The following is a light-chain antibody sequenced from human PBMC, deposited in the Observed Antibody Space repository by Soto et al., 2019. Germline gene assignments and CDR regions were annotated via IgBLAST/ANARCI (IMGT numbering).Light chain of an antibody. Sequence: DIQMTQSPSSLSASVRDRVTITCRASQTISTHLNWYQQKPGKAPKLLIYAASTLQSGVPSRFSGSGSGTDFALSINSLQPEDVATYYCQQSLTIPYTFGQGTKLEIK. CDR3: QQSLTIPYT. V-gene: IGKV1-39*01. CDR2: AAS. J-gene: IGKJ2*01. CDR1: QTISTH.